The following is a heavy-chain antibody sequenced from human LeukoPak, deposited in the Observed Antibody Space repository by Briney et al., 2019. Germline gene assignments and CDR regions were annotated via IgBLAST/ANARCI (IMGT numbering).Heavy chain of an antibody. CDR3: ARDSVLRFLEWLEVGNWFDP. D-gene: IGHD3-3*01. V-gene: IGHV3-21*01. CDR1: GFTFSSYS. CDR2: ISSSSSYI. Sequence: GGSLRLSCAASGFTFSSYSMTWVRQAPGKGLEWVSSISSSSSYIYYADSVKGRFTISRDNAKNSLYLQMNSLRAEDTAVYYCARDSVLRFLEWLEVGNWFDPWGQGTLVTVSS. J-gene: IGHJ5*02.